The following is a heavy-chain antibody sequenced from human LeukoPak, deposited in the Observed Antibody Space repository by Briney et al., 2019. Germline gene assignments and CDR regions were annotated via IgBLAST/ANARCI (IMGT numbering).Heavy chain of an antibody. CDR2: ISSSSIYI. CDR1: GFTFNVYN. D-gene: IGHD6-19*01. J-gene: IGHJ4*02. V-gene: IGHV3-21*01. Sequence: KPGGSLRLSCAASGFTFNVYNMNWVRQAPGKGLEWVSSISSSSIYIYYADSVKGRFTISRDNANNSLYLQMNSLRAEDTAVYYCARDGTGSNSGWYIHWGQGTLVTVSS. CDR3: ARDGTGSNSGWYIH.